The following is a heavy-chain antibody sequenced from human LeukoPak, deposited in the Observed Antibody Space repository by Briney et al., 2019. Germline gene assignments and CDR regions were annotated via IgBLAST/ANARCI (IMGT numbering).Heavy chain of an antibody. Sequence: ASVKVSCKASGYTFTDYYMHWVRQAPGQGLEWMGRINPNSGGTNYAQKFQGRVTMTRDTSISTAYMELSRLRSDDTAIYYCARADSVTKSPFDYWGQGTLVTVSS. D-gene: IGHD4-11*01. J-gene: IGHJ4*02. V-gene: IGHV1-2*06. CDR2: INPNSGGT. CDR3: ARADSVTKSPFDY. CDR1: GYTFTDYY.